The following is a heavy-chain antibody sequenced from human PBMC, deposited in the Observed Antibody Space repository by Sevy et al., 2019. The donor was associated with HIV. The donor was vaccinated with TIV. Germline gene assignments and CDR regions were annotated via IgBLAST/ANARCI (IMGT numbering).Heavy chain of an antibody. CDR2: IFHTGST. V-gene: IGHV4-31*03. D-gene: IGHD2-21*01. Sequence: SETLSLTCTVSGGSISSGDYYWSWIRQHPEKGLEWIGYIFHTGSTYYNRSFKSRATISVDTSKNQFSLKLSLMTAADTAVYYCAREGTKGVRFDPWGQGTLVTVSS. J-gene: IGHJ5*02. CDR1: GGSISSGDYY. CDR3: AREGTKGVRFDP.